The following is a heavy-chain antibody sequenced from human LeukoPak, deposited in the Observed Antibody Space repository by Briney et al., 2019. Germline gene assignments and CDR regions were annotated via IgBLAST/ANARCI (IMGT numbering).Heavy chain of an antibody. CDR1: GGSFSGYY. D-gene: IGHD4-17*01. CDR3: ARGDYALDL. V-gene: IGHV4-34*01. CDR2: INHSGST. Sequence: SETLSLTCAVYGGSFSGYYWNWIRQPPGKGLEWIGEINHSGSTNYNPSLKSRVTISVDTSKNQSSLKLSSVTAADTAVYYCARGDYALDLWGRGTLVTVSS. J-gene: IGHJ2*01.